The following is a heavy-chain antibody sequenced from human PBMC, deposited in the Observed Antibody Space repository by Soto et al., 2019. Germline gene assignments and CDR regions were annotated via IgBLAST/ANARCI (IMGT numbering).Heavy chain of an antibody. CDR1: GGSISRSTYY. CDR3: ARTNAARSVVWFDP. J-gene: IGHJ5*02. Sequence: PSETLSLTCTVSGGSISRSTYYWGWIRQPPGKGLEWIGSIYYSGSTYYRPSLKSRVTISVDTSKNQFSLKLSSVTAADTAVYYCARTNAARSVVWFDPWGQGTLVTVSS. D-gene: IGHD2-8*01. V-gene: IGHV4-39*07. CDR2: IYYSGST.